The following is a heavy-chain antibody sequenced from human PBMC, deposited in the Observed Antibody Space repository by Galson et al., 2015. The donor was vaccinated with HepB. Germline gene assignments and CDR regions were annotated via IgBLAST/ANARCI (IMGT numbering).Heavy chain of an antibody. CDR1: GYTFTGYY. J-gene: IGHJ6*03. D-gene: IGHD2-2*01. Sequence: SVKVSCKASGYTFTGYYMHWVRQAPGRGLEWMGWINPNSGGTNYAQKFQGRVTMTRDTSISTAYMELSRLRSDDTAVYYCARGDVIVVVPAARWNYYYMDVWGKGTTVTVSS. CDR3: ARGDVIVVVPAARWNYYYMDV. CDR2: INPNSGGT. V-gene: IGHV1-2*02.